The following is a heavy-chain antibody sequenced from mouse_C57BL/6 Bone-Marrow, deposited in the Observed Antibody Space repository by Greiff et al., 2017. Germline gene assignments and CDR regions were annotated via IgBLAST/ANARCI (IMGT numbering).Heavy chain of an antibody. CDR2: IYPGSGSN. Sequence: QVQLQQPGAELVKPGASVKMSCKASGYTFTSYWITWVKQRPGQGLEWIGDIYPGSGSNNYNEKFKSKATLTIDTSSSTAYMQLSSLTSEDSAVYYCARDGLLLRYDYWGQGTTLTVSS. CDR3: ARDGLLLRYDY. D-gene: IGHD1-1*01. J-gene: IGHJ2*01. V-gene: IGHV1-55*01. CDR1: GYTFTSYW.